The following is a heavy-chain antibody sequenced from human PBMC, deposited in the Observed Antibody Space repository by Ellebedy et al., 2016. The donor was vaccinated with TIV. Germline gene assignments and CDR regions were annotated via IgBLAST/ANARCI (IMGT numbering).Heavy chain of an antibody. CDR1: GASLRSGTDY. Sequence: SETLSLTCIVSGASLRSGTDYWGWIRQSPGKGLEWLGSVHFSGSTYHNPSLKSRVTMSVHTSKNQVSLRLSSATAADTAVYYCAEGRSGWYYFDYWGQGTLVTVSS. V-gene: IGHV4-39*01. D-gene: IGHD6-19*01. CDR2: VHFSGST. CDR3: AEGRSGWYYFDY. J-gene: IGHJ4*02.